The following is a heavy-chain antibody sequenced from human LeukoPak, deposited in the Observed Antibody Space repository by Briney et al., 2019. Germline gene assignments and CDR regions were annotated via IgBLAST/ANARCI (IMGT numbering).Heavy chain of an antibody. CDR3: ARVDTAMVTSYYGMDV. CDR1: GGSISSGGYY. V-gene: IGHV4-61*08. D-gene: IGHD5-18*01. Sequence: SETLSLTCTVSGGSISSGGYYWSWIRQPPGKGLEWIGYIYYSGSTNYNPPLKSRVTISVDTSKNQFSLKLSSVTAADTAVYYCARVDTAMVTSYYGMDVWGQGTTVTVSS. CDR2: IYYSGST. J-gene: IGHJ6*02.